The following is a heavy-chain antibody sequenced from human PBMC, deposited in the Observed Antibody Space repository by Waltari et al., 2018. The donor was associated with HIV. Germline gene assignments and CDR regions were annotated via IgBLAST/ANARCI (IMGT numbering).Heavy chain of an antibody. CDR3: ARVPSYYYVNGYSSGYFDI. CDR2: ISRSRGQT. D-gene: IGHD3-10*02. Sequence: QLVESGKNLVEPGGSLTLSCEASGFTFTEYYMAGLRQSPTRGLEWISDISRSRGQTNYAESLGGRFTISRDNANNCVHLNMTNLGVDDTAVYFCARVPSYYYVNGYSSGYFDIWSLRILATVSS. CDR1: GFTFTEYY. J-gene: IGHJ2*01. V-gene: IGHV3-11*05.